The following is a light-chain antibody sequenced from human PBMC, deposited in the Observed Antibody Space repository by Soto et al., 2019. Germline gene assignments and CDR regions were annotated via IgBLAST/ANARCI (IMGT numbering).Light chain of an antibody. Sequence: EIVLTQSPATLSLSPGERATLSCRASQSVSSYLAWYQQKPGQAPRLLIYDASNRATGIPARFSGSGSGTDFNLTISSLEPEDFAVYYCQQRSNWPPRITCGQGTRLEIK. J-gene: IGKJ5*01. CDR1: QSVSSY. CDR2: DAS. V-gene: IGKV3-11*01. CDR3: QQRSNWPPRIT.